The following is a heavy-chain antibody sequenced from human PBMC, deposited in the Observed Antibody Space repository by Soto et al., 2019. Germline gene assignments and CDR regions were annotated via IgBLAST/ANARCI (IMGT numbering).Heavy chain of an antibody. J-gene: IGHJ6*02. V-gene: IGHV1-18*01. CDR1: GYTFTSYG. CDR3: ARVGVVVVPAAIVMVYYGMDV. CDR2: ISAYNGNT. D-gene: IGHD2-2*02. Sequence: GASVKVSCKASGYTFTSYGISWVRQAPGQGLEWMGWISAYNGNTNYAQKLQGRVTMTTDTSTSTAYMELRSLRSDDTAVYYCARVGVVVVPAAIVMVYYGMDVWGQGTTVTVS.